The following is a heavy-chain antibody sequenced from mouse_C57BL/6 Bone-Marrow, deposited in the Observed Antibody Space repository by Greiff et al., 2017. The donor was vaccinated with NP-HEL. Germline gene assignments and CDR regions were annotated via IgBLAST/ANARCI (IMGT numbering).Heavy chain of an antibody. CDR3: ARHGYGSSYDY. CDR2: ISNGGGST. D-gene: IGHD1-1*01. J-gene: IGHJ2*01. V-gene: IGHV5-12*01. Sequence: EVQGVESGGGLVQPGGSLKLSCAASGFTFSDYYMYWVRQTPEKRLEWVAYISNGGGSTYYPDTVKGRFTISRDNAKNTLYLQMSRLKSEDTAMYYCARHGYGSSYDYWGQGTTLTVSS. CDR1: GFTFSDYY.